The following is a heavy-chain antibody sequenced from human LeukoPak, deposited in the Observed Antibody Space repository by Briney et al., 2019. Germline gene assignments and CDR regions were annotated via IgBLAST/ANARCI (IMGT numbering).Heavy chain of an antibody. CDR1: GFTFSSFE. Sequence: GGSLRLSCAASGFTFSSFEMSWVRQAPGKGLEWVSYISISGTTIYYADSAKGRFTISRDNAKNSLYLQMNSLRAEDTAVYYCAELGITMIGGVWGKGTTVTISS. J-gene: IGHJ6*04. V-gene: IGHV3-48*03. CDR3: AELGITMIGGV. CDR2: ISISGTTI. D-gene: IGHD3-10*02.